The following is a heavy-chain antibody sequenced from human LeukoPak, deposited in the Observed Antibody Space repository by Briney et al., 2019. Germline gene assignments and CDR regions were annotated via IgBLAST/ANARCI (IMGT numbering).Heavy chain of an antibody. D-gene: IGHD4-17*01. CDR3: AKDGDYGDYLGRGFAFDI. CDR2: ISYDGSNK. V-gene: IGHV3-30*18. Sequence: GGSLRLSCAASGFTFSSYGMHWVRQAPGKGLEWVAVISYDGSNKYYADSVKGRFTISRDNSKNTLYLQMNSLRAEDTAVYYCAKDGDYGDYLGRGFAFDIWGQGTMVTVSS. CDR1: GFTFSSYG. J-gene: IGHJ3*02.